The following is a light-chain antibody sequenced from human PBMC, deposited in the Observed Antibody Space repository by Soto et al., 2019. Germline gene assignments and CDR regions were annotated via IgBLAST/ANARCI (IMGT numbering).Light chain of an antibody. V-gene: IGKV3-20*01. CDR2: GAF. CDR1: QRVRTSD. J-gene: IGKJ2*01. Sequence: EVVLTQSPGTLSLSPGERATLSCRASQRVRTSDVTWYQHQPGQAPRLLIYGAFNRATDIPDRFSGSGSGTDFTLTISRLEAEDFAVYYCQHCGNSRYTFGKGTRLEIK. CDR3: QHCGNSRYT.